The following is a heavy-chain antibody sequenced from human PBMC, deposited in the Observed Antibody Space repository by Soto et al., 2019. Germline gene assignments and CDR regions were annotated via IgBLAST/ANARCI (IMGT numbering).Heavy chain of an antibody. CDR1: GSTFSSYP. CDR2: ISGSGGST. Sequence: EVQLLESGGGLVQPGGSLRLSCAASGSTFSSYPMTGVRQPPGKGLEWVSAISGSGGSTYYADSVKGRFTISRDNSKNTLYLQMNSLRAEDTAVYYCAKGPGLTVTHPDYWGQGTLVTVSS. CDR3: AKGPGLTVTHPDY. J-gene: IGHJ4*02. V-gene: IGHV3-23*01. D-gene: IGHD4-17*01.